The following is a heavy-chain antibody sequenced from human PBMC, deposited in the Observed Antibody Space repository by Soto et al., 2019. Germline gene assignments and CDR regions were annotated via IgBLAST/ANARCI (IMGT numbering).Heavy chain of an antibody. J-gene: IGHJ4*02. CDR2: IYYSGST. D-gene: IGHD2-15*01. CDR3: ARARGARYFDY. V-gene: IGHV4-30-4*01. CDR1: GGSISSGDYY. Sequence: SETLSLTCTVSGGSISSGDYYWSWIRQPPGKGLEWIGYIYYSGSTYYNPSLKSRVTISVDTSKNQFSLKLSSVTAADTAVYYCARARGARYFDYWGQGTLATVSS.